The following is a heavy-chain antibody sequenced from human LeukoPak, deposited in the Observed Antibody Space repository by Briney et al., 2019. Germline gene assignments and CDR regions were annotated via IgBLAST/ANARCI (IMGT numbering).Heavy chain of an antibody. CDR3: AKTRPLDSSSWSHGDY. V-gene: IGHV3-23*01. J-gene: IGHJ4*02. CDR2: ISGSGGRT. Sequence: PGGSLRLSCAASGFTFSNYAMSWVRQAPGKGLEWVSGISGSGGRTFNADSVKGRFTISRDNSNNMLYLQMNSLRAEDTAVYYCAKTRPLDSSSWSHGDYWGQGTLVTVSS. D-gene: IGHD6-13*01. CDR1: GFTFSNYA.